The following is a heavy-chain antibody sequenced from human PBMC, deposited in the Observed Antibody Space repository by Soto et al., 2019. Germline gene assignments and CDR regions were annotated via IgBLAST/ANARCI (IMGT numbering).Heavy chain of an antibody. CDR1: GGSISSGAFS. D-gene: IGHD4-4*01. Sequence: PSETLSLTCTVSGGSISSGAFSWSWIRQPPGRGLEWIGYIYHSGSTYYIPSLRSRVAISMDRAKNQFSLHLSSVTAEDTAVYFCARVRYSDNWHGLLDFWGLATLVTVCS. J-gene: IGHJ4*02. CDR3: ARVRYSDNWHGLLDF. CDR2: IYHSGST. V-gene: IGHV4-30-2*01.